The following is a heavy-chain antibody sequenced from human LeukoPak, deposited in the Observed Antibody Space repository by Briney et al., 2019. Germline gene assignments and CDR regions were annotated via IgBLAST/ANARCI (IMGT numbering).Heavy chain of an antibody. CDR1: GFTFSSYG. D-gene: IGHD4-17*01. CDR3: AKDFSEYGDYVIWFDP. Sequence: GGSLRLSCAASGFTFSSYGMHWVRQAPGKGLEWVAVISYDGSNKYYADSVKGRLTISRENSKNTLYVQMNRLRGEDTAVYYCAKDFSEYGDYVIWFDPWGQGTLVTVSS. J-gene: IGHJ5*02. CDR2: ISYDGSNK. V-gene: IGHV3-30*18.